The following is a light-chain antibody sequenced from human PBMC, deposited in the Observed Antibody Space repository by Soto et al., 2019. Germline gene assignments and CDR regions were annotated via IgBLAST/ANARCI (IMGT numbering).Light chain of an antibody. CDR1: DIGSKS. CDR3: QVWEGATDRPV. V-gene: IGLV3-21*01. J-gene: IGLJ2*01. Sequence: SYELTHPPSVSVAPGETATITCGANDIGSKSVHWYQQKPGQAPVMVISYDSARPSGIPERFSGSNSGSTATLTISGVEAGDEADYFCQVWEGATDRPVFGGGTKLTVL. CDR2: YDS.